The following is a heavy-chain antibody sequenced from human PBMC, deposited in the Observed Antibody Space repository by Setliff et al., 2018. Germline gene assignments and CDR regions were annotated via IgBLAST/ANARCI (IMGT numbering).Heavy chain of an antibody. Sequence: PSETLSLTCTVSGDSISSGDYFWSWIRQPPGKGLEWIAYIYHSGSAYYNPSLKSRVTMSVDTSKDQFSLHLASVTAADTAVYYCAREVGTSTSSDAFDVWGQGMMVTVSS. CDR1: GDSISSGDYF. CDR3: AREVGTSTSSDAFDV. V-gene: IGHV4-30-4*08. J-gene: IGHJ3*01. D-gene: IGHD1-26*01. CDR2: IYHSGSA.